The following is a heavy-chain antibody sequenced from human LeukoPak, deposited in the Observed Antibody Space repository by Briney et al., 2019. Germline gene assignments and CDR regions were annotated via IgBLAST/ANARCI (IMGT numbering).Heavy chain of an antibody. CDR3: AKDVQWLIQVGNWFDP. D-gene: IGHD6-19*01. CDR1: GLTFSNYA. CDR2: ISGSGGST. V-gene: IGHV3-23*01. Sequence: GGSLRLSCAASGLTFSNYAMTWVRQAPGKGLEWVSAISGSGGSTYHADSVKGGFTISRDNSKNTLYLQKNSLRAEDTAVYYCAKDVQWLIQVGNWFDPWGQGTLVTVSS. J-gene: IGHJ5*02.